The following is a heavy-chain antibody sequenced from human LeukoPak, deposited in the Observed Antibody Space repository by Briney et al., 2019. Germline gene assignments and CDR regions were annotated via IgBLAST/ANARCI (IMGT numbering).Heavy chain of an antibody. J-gene: IGHJ4*02. Sequence: SGGSLRLSCAASGFTFSSYAMSWVRQAPGRGLEWVSAISGSGGSTYYADSVKGRFTISRDNSKNTLDLQMNSLRAEDTAVYYCAKLPLFLYGSGSFSDYWGQGTLVTVSS. CDR1: GFTFSSYA. CDR2: ISGSGGST. D-gene: IGHD3-10*01. CDR3: AKLPLFLYGSGSFSDY. V-gene: IGHV3-23*01.